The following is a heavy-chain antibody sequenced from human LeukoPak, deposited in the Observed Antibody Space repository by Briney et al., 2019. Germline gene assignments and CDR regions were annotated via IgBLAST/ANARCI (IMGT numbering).Heavy chain of an antibody. Sequence: PSETLSLTCTVSGGSVSIYYWGCIRHPPGRGLEGIGHNYYRGSPNDNTSREGRVNLPVETSKDQFSLKLTSLTAADTAVYYCARRGHYYDTSGYYYFDYWGQGTLVTVSS. CDR2: NYYRGSP. CDR3: ARRGHYYDTSGYYYFDY. D-gene: IGHD3-22*01. CDR1: GGSVSIYY. J-gene: IGHJ4*02. V-gene: IGHV4-39*01.